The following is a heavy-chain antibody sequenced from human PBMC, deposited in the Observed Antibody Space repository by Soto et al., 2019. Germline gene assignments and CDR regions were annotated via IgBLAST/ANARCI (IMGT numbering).Heavy chain of an antibody. CDR2: IKPDGSET. Sequence: PGGSLRLSCAASGFPFSSYWMTWFRQPPGKGLEWVANIKPDGSETDYVDSVKGRFTIPRDNARNSVYLQMNSLTAEDTAVFHCARGSYQFDYWGQGALVTVSS. J-gene: IGHJ4*02. V-gene: IGHV3-7*01. CDR3: ARGSYQFDY. CDR1: GFPFSSYW. D-gene: IGHD3-16*02.